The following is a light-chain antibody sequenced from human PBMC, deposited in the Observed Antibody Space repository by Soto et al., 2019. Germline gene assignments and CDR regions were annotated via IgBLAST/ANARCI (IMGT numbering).Light chain of an antibody. V-gene: IGLV1-36*01. CDR2: YDD. J-gene: IGLJ2*01. Sequence: QSVLTQPPSVSEAPRQRVTISCSGSSSNIGHNAVNWYQQLPGKAPKLLIYYDDLLPSGVSDRFSGSKSGTSASLAISGLQSDDEADYYCAAWDDSLNGVVFGGGTKLTVL. CDR3: AAWDDSLNGVV. CDR1: SSNIGHNA.